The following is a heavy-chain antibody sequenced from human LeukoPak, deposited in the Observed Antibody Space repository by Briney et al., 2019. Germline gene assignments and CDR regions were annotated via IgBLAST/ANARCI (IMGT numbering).Heavy chain of an antibody. Sequence: GGSLRLSCVASGFTFSSRDWMTWVRPAPGKGLEWVANIKQDGSEKYYVDSVKGRFTISRDNAKNSLYLQMNSLRAEDTAVYYCARDRHVSDFWSGPFDYWGQGTLVTVSS. CDR1: GFTFSSRDW. CDR2: IKQDGSEK. D-gene: IGHD3-3*01. V-gene: IGHV3-7*01. CDR3: ARDRHVSDFWSGPFDY. J-gene: IGHJ4*02.